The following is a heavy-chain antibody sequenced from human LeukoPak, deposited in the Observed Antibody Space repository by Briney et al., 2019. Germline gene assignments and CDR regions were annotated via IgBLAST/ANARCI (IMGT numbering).Heavy chain of an antibody. V-gene: IGHV3-30*18. Sequence: PGGSLRSSYAAAGFNFNSYGMHLGRLAPSNGLEWVAVISADGGYEFYADSVKGRFTISRDNSKKPLYLQMNKLSGEDMAVYYCAKDGRSLLRYFDWLCPLDYWGQGTLVTVSS. CDR3: AKDGRSLLRYFDWLCPLDY. CDR1: GFNFNSYG. CDR2: ISADGGYE. D-gene: IGHD3-9*01. J-gene: IGHJ4*02.